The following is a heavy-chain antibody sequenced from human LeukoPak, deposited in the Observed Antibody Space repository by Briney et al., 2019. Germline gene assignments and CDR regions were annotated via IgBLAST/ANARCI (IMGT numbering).Heavy chain of an antibody. V-gene: IGHV4-30-2*01. CDR3: ARERRGTGWFDP. D-gene: IGHD1/OR15-1a*01. J-gene: IGHJ5*02. CDR2: IYHSGST. Sequence: PSETLSLTCAVSGGSISSGGYSWSWIRQPPGKGLEWIGYIYHSGSTYYNPSLKSRVTISVDRSKNQFSLKLSSVTAADTAVYYCARERRGTGWFDPWGQGTLVTVSS. CDR1: GGSISSGGYS.